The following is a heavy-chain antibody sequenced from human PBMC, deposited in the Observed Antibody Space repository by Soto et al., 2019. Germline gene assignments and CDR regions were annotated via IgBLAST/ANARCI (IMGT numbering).Heavy chain of an antibody. CDR3: AALLGHCSGGTCFFRWFDR. CDR2: ISYSGSP. Sequence: SETQSHTSTFSGCNIRSESYFWGWVRQPSGKGLEWVGTISYSGSPFFNPSLKGRATLSVDTSKNQFSLRLSAVTAADSAVYFCAALLGHCSGGTCFFRWFDRWGQGSLVTVSS. V-gene: IGHV4-39*01. D-gene: IGHD2-15*01. J-gene: IGHJ5*02. CDR1: GCNIRSESYF.